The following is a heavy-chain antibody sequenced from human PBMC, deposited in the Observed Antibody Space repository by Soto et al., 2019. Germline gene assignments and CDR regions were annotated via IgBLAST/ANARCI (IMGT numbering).Heavy chain of an antibody. CDR3: ASMGYHYGSGSYPLDY. Sequence: SETLSLTCTVSGGSISSYYWTWIRQPPGKGLEWIGFMYNSGSTHYNPSLKSRITISLDTSKNQFSLNLRSVTAADTAVYYCASMGYHYGSGSYPLDYWGQGTLVTVSS. CDR2: MYNSGST. V-gene: IGHV4-59*08. CDR1: GGSISSYY. D-gene: IGHD3-10*01. J-gene: IGHJ4*02.